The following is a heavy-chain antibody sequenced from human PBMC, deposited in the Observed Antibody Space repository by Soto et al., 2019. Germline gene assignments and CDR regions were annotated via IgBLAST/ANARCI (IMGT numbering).Heavy chain of an antibody. CDR3: ARVPDY. CDR1: GGSISSGDYS. Sequence: QLQLQESGSGLVRPTQTLSLTCAVSGGSISSGDYSWSWIRQPPGKGLEWIGYMYHSGSTYYNPSLKSRVTISIDRSKNQFSLKLSSVTAADTAVYYCARVPDYWGQGILVTVSS. D-gene: IGHD2-2*01. V-gene: IGHV4-30-2*01. CDR2: MYHSGST. J-gene: IGHJ4*02.